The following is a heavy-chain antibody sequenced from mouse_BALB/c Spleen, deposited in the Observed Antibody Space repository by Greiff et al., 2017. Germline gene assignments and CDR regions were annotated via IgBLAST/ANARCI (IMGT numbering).Heavy chain of an antibody. V-gene: IGHV1S137*01. J-gene: IGHJ2*01. CDR1: GYTFTDYA. CDR2: ISTYYGDA. CDR3: ARSYGNYYFDY. D-gene: IGHD2-1*01. Sequence: VQLQQSGAELVRPGVSVKISCKGSGYTFTDYAMHWVKQSHAKSLEWIGVISTYYGDASYNQKFKGKATMTVDISSSTAYMELARLTSEDSAIYYCARSYGNYYFDYWGQGTTLTVSS.